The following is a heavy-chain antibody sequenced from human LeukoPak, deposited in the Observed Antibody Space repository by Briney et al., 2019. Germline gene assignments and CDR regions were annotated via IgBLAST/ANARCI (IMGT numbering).Heavy chain of an antibody. CDR2: IIHSGST. D-gene: IGHD2/OR15-2a*01. Sequence: SETLSLTCAVYGGSFSGYYWGWIRQPPGKGLEWSGGIIHSGSTNYNPSLKSRVTISVDTSKNQSSLKLSSVTAADTAVYYCARGYYSYYYYGMDVWGQGTTVTVSS. CDR3: ARGYYSYYYYGMDV. J-gene: IGHJ6*02. V-gene: IGHV4-34*01. CDR1: GGSFSGYY.